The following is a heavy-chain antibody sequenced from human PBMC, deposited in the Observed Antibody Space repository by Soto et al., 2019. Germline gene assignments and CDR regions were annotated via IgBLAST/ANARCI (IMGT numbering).Heavy chain of an antibody. Sequence: PGWSLRLSCASSVFTFIRFSMHWVRQSPGKGLAWVAVISYDGNNKHFAESVKGRFSISRDDSKNTVYLEMNNLRGDDSAVYYCARDHGMFLSYYYYGMDVWGQGTTVTV. J-gene: IGHJ6*02. CDR1: VFTFIRFS. CDR3: ARDHGMFLSYYYYGMDV. CDR2: ISYDGNNK. D-gene: IGHD3-10*02. V-gene: IGHV3-30-3*01.